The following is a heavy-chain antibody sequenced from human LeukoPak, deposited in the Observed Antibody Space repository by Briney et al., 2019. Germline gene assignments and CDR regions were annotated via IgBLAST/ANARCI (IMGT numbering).Heavy chain of an antibody. J-gene: IGHJ4*02. V-gene: IGHV3-66*01. Sequence: GGSLRLSCAASGFTVSSNYMSWVRQAPGKGLKWVSVIYSGGSTYYADSVKGRFTISRDNSKNTLYLQINSLRVEDTAVYYCARGMYSSGWYSDYWGQGTPVTVSS. CDR3: ARGMYSSGWYSDY. CDR2: IYSGGST. D-gene: IGHD6-19*01. CDR1: GFTVSSNY.